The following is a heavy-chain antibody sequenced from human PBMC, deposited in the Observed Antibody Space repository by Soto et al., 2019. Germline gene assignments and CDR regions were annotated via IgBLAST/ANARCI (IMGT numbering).Heavy chain of an antibody. CDR2: ISGSGGST. Sequence: GGSLRLSCAASGFTFSSYAMSWVRQAPGKGLEWVSAISGSGGSTYYADSVKGRFTISRDNSKNTLYLQMNSLRAEDTAVYYCAKGDCTNGVCYNYYYYGMDVWCQGTTVTVSS. V-gene: IGHV3-23*01. CDR1: GFTFSSYA. J-gene: IGHJ6*02. CDR3: AKGDCTNGVCYNYYYYGMDV. D-gene: IGHD2-8*01.